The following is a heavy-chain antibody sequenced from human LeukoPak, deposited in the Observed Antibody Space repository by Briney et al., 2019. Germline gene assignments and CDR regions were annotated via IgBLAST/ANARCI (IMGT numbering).Heavy chain of an antibody. Sequence: GGSLRLSCAASGFTFSRYGTHWVRQAPGKGLEWVAAISNDGSDKYYADSVKGRFTISRDNSKNTLYLQMNSLRAEDTAMYYCGKTIAVADTTDFWGQGTLVTVSS. CDR2: ISNDGSDK. CDR3: GKTIAVADTTDF. V-gene: IGHV3-30*18. J-gene: IGHJ4*02. D-gene: IGHD6-19*01. CDR1: GFTFSRYG.